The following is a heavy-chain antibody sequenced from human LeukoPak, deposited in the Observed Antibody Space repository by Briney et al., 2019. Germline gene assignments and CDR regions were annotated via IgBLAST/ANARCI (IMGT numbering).Heavy chain of an antibody. D-gene: IGHD6-13*01. V-gene: IGHV4-59*01. CDR2: VNFRGST. CDR1: GGSISSFN. Sequence: SETLSLTCNASGGSISSFNGSWIRQPPGKGLEWIGYVNFRGSTDYNPSLKSRVSISVDTSRTQFSLSLTSVTAADTAVYYCARQAGAAAVIVDGWFDHWGQGSLVTVSS. J-gene: IGHJ5*02. CDR3: ARQAGAAAVIVDGWFDH.